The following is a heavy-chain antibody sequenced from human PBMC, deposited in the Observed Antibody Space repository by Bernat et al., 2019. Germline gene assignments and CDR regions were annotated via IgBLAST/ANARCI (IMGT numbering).Heavy chain of an antibody. J-gene: IGHJ4*02. CDR1: GGTFSSYA. Sequence: QVQLVQSGAEVKKPGSSLKVSCKASGGTFSSYAISWVRQAPGPGLEWMGGIIPIFGTAIYAEKFQGRVTITANESTSTAYMELSSLRSEDTAVYYCARGSSSGWYASFDYWGQGTLVTVSS. D-gene: IGHD6-19*01. CDR3: ARGSSSGWYASFDY. CDR2: IIPIFGTA. V-gene: IGHV1-69*12.